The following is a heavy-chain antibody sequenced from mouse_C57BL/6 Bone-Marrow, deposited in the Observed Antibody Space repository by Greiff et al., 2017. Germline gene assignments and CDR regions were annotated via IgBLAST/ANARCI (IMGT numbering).Heavy chain of an antibody. Sequence: EVQLQQSGAELVRPGASVKLSCTASGFNIKDDYMHWVKQRPEQGLEWIGWIDPENGDTEYASKFQGKATIPADTSSNTAYLQLSSLTSGDTAVYYCTTTLSTGPYFDYWGQGATLPVSS. J-gene: IGHJ2*01. CDR2: IDPENGDT. CDR1: GFNIKDDY. V-gene: IGHV14-4*01. D-gene: IGHD2-1*01. CDR3: TTTLSTGPYFDY.